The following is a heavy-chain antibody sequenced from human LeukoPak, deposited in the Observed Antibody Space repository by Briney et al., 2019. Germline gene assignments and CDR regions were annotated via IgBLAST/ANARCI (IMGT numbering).Heavy chain of an antibody. CDR1: GFDFNIYE. D-gene: IGHD3-10*01. V-gene: IGHV3-48*03. CDR3: AGSRYPEPQDLNY. CDR2: ISADGATI. Sequence: GGSLRLSCAASGFDFNIYEMNWVCQAPGKGLEWVSYISADGATIYYADSVKGRFTISRDNMKNSLFLQISSLRAEDTAVCYCAGSRYPEPQDLNYWGQGTLVIVS. J-gene: IGHJ4*02.